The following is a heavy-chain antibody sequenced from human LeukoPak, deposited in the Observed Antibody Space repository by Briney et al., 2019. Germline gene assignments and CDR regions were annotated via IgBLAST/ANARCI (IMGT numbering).Heavy chain of an antibody. CDR1: RYTFSDYY. CDR2: ISNSGSST. CDR3: ARAERTSWFDY. Sequence: PGGSLRLSCAASRYTFSDYYMVWIRQAPGKGLEWVSYISNSGSSTKYADSVKGRFTISRDNAKNSLSLQMNSVRPEDTAVYYCARAERTSWFDYWGQGTLVTVSS. D-gene: IGHD2-2*01. V-gene: IGHV3-11*05. J-gene: IGHJ4*02.